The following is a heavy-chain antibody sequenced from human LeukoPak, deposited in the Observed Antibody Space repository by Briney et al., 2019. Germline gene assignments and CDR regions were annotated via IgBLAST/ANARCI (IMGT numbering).Heavy chain of an antibody. CDR1: GFTFGDYA. Sequence: LTGGSLRLSCTASGFTFGDYAMSWFRQAPGKGLGWVGLIRSKAYGCTTEYAASVKGTFTILRDDSKSIAYLQMHSLKTEDTAVYYCTRDFYWFRYCSSTSRLFDYWGQGTLVTVSS. D-gene: IGHD2-2*01. CDR2: IRSKAYGCTT. J-gene: IGHJ4*02. V-gene: IGHV3-49*03. CDR3: TRDFYWFRYCSSTSRLFDY.